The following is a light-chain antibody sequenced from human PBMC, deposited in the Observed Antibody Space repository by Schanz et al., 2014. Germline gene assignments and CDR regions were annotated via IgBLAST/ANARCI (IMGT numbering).Light chain of an antibody. CDR3: SSYTSSSPWV. CDR2: RLY. V-gene: IGLV1-44*01. Sequence: QSVLTQPSSVSGAPGQRVTISCSGSSSNIGPSSVYWYYQFPGTAPRLLIYRLYQRPSGVPDRFSGSKSGTSASLTISGLQTEDEADYYCSSYTSSSPWVFGGGTKLTVL. J-gene: IGLJ3*02. CDR1: SSNIGPSS.